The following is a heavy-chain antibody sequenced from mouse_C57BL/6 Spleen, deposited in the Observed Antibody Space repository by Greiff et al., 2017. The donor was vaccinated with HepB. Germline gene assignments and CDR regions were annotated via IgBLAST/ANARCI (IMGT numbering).Heavy chain of an antibody. CDR3: ARHEEGTYGSSHYYAMDY. V-gene: IGHV1-62-2*01. J-gene: IGHJ4*01. Sequence: VQPQQSGAELVKPGASVKLSCKASGYTFTEYTIHWVKQRSGQGLEWIGWFYPGSGSIKYNEKFKDKATLTADKSSSTVYMELSRLTSEDSAVYFCARHEEGTYGSSHYYAMDYWGQGTSVTVSS. CDR2: FYPGSGSI. D-gene: IGHD1-1*01. CDR1: GYTFTEYT.